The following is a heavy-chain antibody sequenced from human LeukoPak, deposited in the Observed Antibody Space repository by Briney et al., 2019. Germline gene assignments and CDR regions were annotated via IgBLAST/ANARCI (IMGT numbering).Heavy chain of an antibody. Sequence: SETLSLTCAVSGGFITSYFWSWIRQPPGKGLEWIGYFYDSGSTKYNPSLKSRVTISVDTSKNQFSLKLNSVTAADTAVYYCARERENYYDSSGYYSDAFDIWGQGTMVTVSS. CDR1: GGFITSYF. CDR3: ARERENYYDSSGYYSDAFDI. CDR2: FYDSGST. V-gene: IGHV4-59*01. J-gene: IGHJ3*02. D-gene: IGHD3-22*01.